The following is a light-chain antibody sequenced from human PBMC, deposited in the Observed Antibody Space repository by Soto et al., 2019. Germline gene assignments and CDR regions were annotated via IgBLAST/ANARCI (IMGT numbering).Light chain of an antibody. J-gene: IGKJ2*01. CDR3: QQSDSTPYT. V-gene: IGKV1-39*01. CDR1: QSISSW. Sequence: DIQMTQSPSTLSASVGDRVTITCRASQSISSWLAWYHQKPGKAPKLLIYDASRLQSGVPSRFSGSGSGTDFTLTIASLQPEDFSTYYCQQSDSTPYTFGQGTKVEI. CDR2: DAS.